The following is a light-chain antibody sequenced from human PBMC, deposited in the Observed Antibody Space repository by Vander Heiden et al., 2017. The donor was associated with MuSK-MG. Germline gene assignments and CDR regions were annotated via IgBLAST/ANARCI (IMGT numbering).Light chain of an antibody. CDR1: QRILRTSIHKNP. CDR2: WAS. V-gene: IGKV4-1*01. CDR3: QQDDRTPLT. J-gene: IGKJ4*01. Sequence: IMMTQSPNSLAVCLGERANITCTSSQRILRTSIHKNPFGWFQQRPGQPPMLLIYWASTRDSVVPDLCSSGCSGTDFPLTISSLPADDVAISYQQQDDRTPLTFGGGTKVEIK.